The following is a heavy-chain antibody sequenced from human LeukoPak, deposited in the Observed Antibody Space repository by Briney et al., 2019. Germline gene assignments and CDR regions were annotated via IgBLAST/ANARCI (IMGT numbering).Heavy chain of an antibody. J-gene: IGHJ4*02. CDR2: IYTSGST. Sequence: SETLSLTCTVSGGSISSGSYYWSWTRQPAGKGLEWIGRIYTSGSTNYNPSLKSRVTISVDTSKNQFSLKLSSVTAADTAVYYCASSPVTTSFSDYWGQGTLVTVSS. V-gene: IGHV4-61*02. CDR3: ASSPVTTSFSDY. CDR1: GGSISSGSYY. D-gene: IGHD4-17*01.